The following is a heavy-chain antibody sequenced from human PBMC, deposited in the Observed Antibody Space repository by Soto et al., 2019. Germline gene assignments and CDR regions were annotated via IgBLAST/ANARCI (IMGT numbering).Heavy chain of an antibody. CDR2: ISYDGSSK. Sequence: PGGSLRLSCVVSGFTFRSYGMHWVRQAPGKGLVWVALISYDGSSKYYADSVKGRFTISRDNSKNTLYLQMNSLRAEDTAVYYCARVIGSSGYYYEGRAFDIWGQGTMVTVSS. CDR1: GFTFRSYG. J-gene: IGHJ3*02. V-gene: IGHV3-30*03. D-gene: IGHD3-22*01. CDR3: ARVIGSSGYYYEGRAFDI.